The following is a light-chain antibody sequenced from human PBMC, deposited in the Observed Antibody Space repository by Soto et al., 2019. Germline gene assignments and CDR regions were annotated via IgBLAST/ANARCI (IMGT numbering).Light chain of an antibody. V-gene: IGKV3-20*01. CDR1: QSVSSNY. Sequence: EIVLTQSPGTLSLSPGERATLSFSASQSVSSNYLAWYQRKPGQAPRLLIYGASSRATDIPARFSGSGSGTDFTLTITRLEPEDFAVYFCQQYGSSPPTFGQGTKVEIK. CDR2: GAS. J-gene: IGKJ1*01. CDR3: QQYGSSPPT.